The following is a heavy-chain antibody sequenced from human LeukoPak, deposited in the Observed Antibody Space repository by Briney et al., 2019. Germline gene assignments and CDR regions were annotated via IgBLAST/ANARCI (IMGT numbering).Heavy chain of an antibody. V-gene: IGHV5-51*01. Sequence: GESLKISCKGSGYSFTSYWIGWVRQMPGKGLEWMGIIYPGDSDTRYSPSFQGQVTISADKSISTAYLQWSSLKASDTAMYYCARQGGPDIVVVPAGELFDYWGQGTLVTVSS. J-gene: IGHJ4*02. D-gene: IGHD2-2*01. CDR2: IYPGDSDT. CDR1: GYSFTSYW. CDR3: ARQGGPDIVVVPAGELFDY.